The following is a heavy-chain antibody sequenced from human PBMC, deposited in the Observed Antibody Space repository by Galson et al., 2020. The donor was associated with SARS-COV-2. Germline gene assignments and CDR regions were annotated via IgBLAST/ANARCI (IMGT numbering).Heavy chain of an antibody. CDR2: IKQDGSEQ. CDR1: GFTFTSYW. D-gene: IGHD2-2*01. J-gene: IGHJ6*02. V-gene: IGHV3-7*01. CDR3: ARKGGCSSTTCYPYYYYGMDV. Sequence: TGGSLRLSCAASGFTFTSYWMTWVRQAPGKGLEWVANIKQDGSEQYYVDSVKGRFTISRDNAENSLYLQMNSLRAEDTAVYYCARKGGCSSTTCYPYYYYGMDVWGQGTTVTVSS.